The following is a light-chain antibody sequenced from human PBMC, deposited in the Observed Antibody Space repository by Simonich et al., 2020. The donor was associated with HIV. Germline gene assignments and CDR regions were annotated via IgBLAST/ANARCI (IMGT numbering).Light chain of an antibody. V-gene: IGLV1-44*01. Sequence: QSVLTQPPSASGTPGQRVTISCSGSSSNIGSNTVNWYQQLPGTAPKLLIYRNNQRPSGVPDRFSGSKSGTSASLASSGLQSEDEADYYCAAWDDSLNGLVFGGGTKLTVL. CDR3: AAWDDSLNGLV. J-gene: IGLJ2*01. CDR2: RNN. CDR1: SSNIGSNT.